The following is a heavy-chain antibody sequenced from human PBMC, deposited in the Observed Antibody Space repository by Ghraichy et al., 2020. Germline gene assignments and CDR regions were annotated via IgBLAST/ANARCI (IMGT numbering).Heavy chain of an antibody. CDR3: AKGMGGYYDILTGYGAFDI. CDR1: GFTFSSYA. Sequence: GGSLRLSCAASGFTFSSYAMSWVRQAPGKGLEWVSAISGSGGSTYYADSVKGRFTISRDNSKNTLYLQMNSLRAEDTAVYYCAKGMGGYYDILTGYGAFDIWGQGTMVTVSS. CDR2: ISGSGGST. D-gene: IGHD3-9*01. J-gene: IGHJ3*02. V-gene: IGHV3-23*01.